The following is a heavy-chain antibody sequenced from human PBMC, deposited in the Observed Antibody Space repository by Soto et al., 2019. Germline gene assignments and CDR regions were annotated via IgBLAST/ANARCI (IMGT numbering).Heavy chain of an antibody. CDR3: AKVKEGASDY. CDR2: IPYDGSNT. CDR1: GFTFSTFA. J-gene: IGHJ4*02. D-gene: IGHD1-26*01. V-gene: IGHV3-30-3*01. Sequence: GGSLRLSCAASGFTFSTFAMHWVRQAPGKGLEWVSIIPYDGSNTYYADSVKGRFTISRDNSKNTLYLQMNSLRAEDTAVYYCAKVKEGASDYWGQGTLVTVSS.